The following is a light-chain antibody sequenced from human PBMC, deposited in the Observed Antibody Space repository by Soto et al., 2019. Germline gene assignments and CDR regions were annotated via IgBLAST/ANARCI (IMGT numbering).Light chain of an antibody. CDR1: SSDVGSYNL. V-gene: IGLV2-8*01. J-gene: IGLJ2*01. Sequence: QSALTQAPSASGSPGQSVTISCTGTSSDVGSYNLGSWHQQHPGKAPKVMIYGVSQRPSGVPDRFSVSKSGNTASLTVSGLQAEDEADYYCSSYAGSSVVFGAGTKQTVL. CDR2: GVS. CDR3: SSYAGSSVV.